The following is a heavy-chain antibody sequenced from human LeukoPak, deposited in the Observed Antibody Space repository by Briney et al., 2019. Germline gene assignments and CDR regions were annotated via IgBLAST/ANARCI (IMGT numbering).Heavy chain of an antibody. V-gene: IGHV3-23*01. D-gene: IGHD3-3*01. CDR2: ISGSGGST. J-gene: IGHJ4*02. CDR3: AKGTGTYYDFWSGYYYFDY. CDR1: GFTFSSYA. Sequence: AGGSLRLSCAASGFTFSSYAMSWVRQAPGKGLEWVSAISGSGGSTYYADSVKGRFTISRDNFKNTLYLKMNSLRAEDTAVYYCAKGTGTYYDFWSGYYYFDYWGQGTLVTVSS.